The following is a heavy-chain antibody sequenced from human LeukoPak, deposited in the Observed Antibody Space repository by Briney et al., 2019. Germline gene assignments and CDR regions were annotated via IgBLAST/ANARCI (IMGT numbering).Heavy chain of an antibody. CDR3: ARARPAALQSWFDP. J-gene: IGHJ5*02. Sequence: ASVKVSCKASGYTFTGYYMHWVRQAPGQGLEWMGWINPNSDGTNYAQKFQGRVTMTRDTSISTAYMELSRLRSDDTAVYYCARARPAALQSWFDPWGQGTLVTVSP. CDR1: GYTFTGYY. D-gene: IGHD2-2*01. V-gene: IGHV1-2*02. CDR2: INPNSDGT.